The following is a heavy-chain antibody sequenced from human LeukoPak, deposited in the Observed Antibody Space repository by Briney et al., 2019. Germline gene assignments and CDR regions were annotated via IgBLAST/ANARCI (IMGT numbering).Heavy chain of an antibody. D-gene: IGHD3-10*01. V-gene: IGHV4-59*01. J-gene: IGHJ3*02. CDR2: IDDSGNT. Sequence: SETLSLTCTVSGGSISRYYWSWLRRPPGKGLEWIGYIDDSGNTNYNPSLKSQVTISVDKSKNQFSLKLSFVTAADTAMYYCARSDYHNSGSHTVFDAFDIWGQGTRVTVSS. CDR3: ARSDYHNSGSHTVFDAFDI. CDR1: GGSISRYY.